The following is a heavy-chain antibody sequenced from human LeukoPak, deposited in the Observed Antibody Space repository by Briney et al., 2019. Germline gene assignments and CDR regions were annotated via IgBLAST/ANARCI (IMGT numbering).Heavy chain of an antibody. CDR3: ARGHTYYDFWSGHHFDY. D-gene: IGHD3-3*01. J-gene: IGHJ4*02. CDR1: GFTFSSYW. CDR2: IKQDGSEK. V-gene: IGHV3-7*01. Sequence: GGSLRLSCAASGFTFSSYWMSWVRQAPGKGLEWVANIKQDGSEKYYVDSVKGRFTISRDNAKNSLYLQMNSLRAEDTAVYYCARGHTYYDFWSGHHFDYWGQGTLVTVSS.